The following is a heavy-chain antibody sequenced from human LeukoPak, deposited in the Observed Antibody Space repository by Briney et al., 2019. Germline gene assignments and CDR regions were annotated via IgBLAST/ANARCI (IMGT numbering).Heavy chain of an antibody. J-gene: IGHJ4*02. D-gene: IGHD3-10*01. CDR1: GFTVSSNY. CDR2: IYSGGST. CDR3: ARETRLLWFGEIGYFDY. Sequence: PGGSLRLSCAASGFTVSSNYMSRVRQAPGKGLEWVSVIYSGGSTYYADSVKGRFTISRDNSKNTLYLQMNSLRAEDTAVYYCARETRLLWFGEIGYFDYWGQGTLVTVSS. V-gene: IGHV3-53*01.